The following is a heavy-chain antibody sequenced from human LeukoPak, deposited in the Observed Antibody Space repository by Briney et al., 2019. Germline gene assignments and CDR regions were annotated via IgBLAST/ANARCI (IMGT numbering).Heavy chain of an antibody. Sequence: ASVKVSCKASGYTFTGYYMHWVRQAPGQGLEWMGWINPNSGGTNYAQKFQGRVTMTRDTSISAAYMELSRLRSDDTAVYYCARDSVRWIQLSCFDYWGQGTLVTVSS. D-gene: IGHD5-18*01. CDR2: INPNSGGT. V-gene: IGHV1-2*02. CDR3: ARDSVRWIQLSCFDY. J-gene: IGHJ4*02. CDR1: GYTFTGYY.